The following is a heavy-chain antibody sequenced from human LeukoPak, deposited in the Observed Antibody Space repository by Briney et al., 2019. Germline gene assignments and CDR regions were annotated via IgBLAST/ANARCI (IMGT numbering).Heavy chain of an antibody. CDR1: GGSFSGYY. Sequence: NPSETLSLTCAVYGGSFSGYYWSWHRQPPGKGLEWLGEINHSGSTNYNPSLKSRVTISVDTSKNQFSLKLSSVTAADTAVYYCARGATYGSGNFFYYYYGMDVWGKGTTVTVSS. CDR3: ARGATYGSGNFFYYYYGMDV. J-gene: IGHJ6*04. CDR2: INHSGST. D-gene: IGHD3-10*01. V-gene: IGHV4-34*01.